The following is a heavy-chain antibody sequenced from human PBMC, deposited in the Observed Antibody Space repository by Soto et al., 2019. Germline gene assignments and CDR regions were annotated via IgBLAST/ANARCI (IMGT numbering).Heavy chain of an antibody. V-gene: IGHV4-39*01. Sequence: QLQLQESGPGLVKPSETLSLTCTVSGGSISSSSYDWGWIRQPPGKGLEWIGSIYYSGSTYYNPSLKSRVTISVDTSKNQFSLKLSSVTAADTAVYYCARFEWELYGVDYWGQGTLVTVSS. CDR1: GGSISSSSYD. CDR2: IYYSGST. J-gene: IGHJ4*02. D-gene: IGHD1-26*01. CDR3: ARFEWELYGVDY.